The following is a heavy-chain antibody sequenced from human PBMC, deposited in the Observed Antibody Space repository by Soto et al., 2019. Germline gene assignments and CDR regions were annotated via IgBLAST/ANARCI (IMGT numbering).Heavy chain of an antibody. CDR3: ARDRSFGESRLDY. V-gene: IGHV3-33*01. D-gene: IGHD3-10*01. CDR2: IWYDGSNK. J-gene: IGHJ4*02. Sequence: PGGSLRLSCAASGITFSSYGMHWVRQAPGKGLEWVPVIWYDGSNKYYADSVKGRFTISRDTSKNTLYLQMNSLRAEDTAVYYCARDRSFGESRLDYWGQGVMHTASS. CDR1: GITFSSYG.